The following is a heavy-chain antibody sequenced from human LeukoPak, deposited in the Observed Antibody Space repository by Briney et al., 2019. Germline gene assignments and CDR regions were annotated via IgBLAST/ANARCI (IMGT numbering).Heavy chain of an antibody. CDR1: GFTFSSYA. D-gene: IGHD3-10*01. CDR2: ISGSGGST. CDR3: AVVRGVITGHLSFDY. Sequence: GGSLRLSCAASGFTFSSYAMSWVRQAPGKGLEWVSAISGSGGSTYYADSVKGRFTISRDNSKNTLYLQMNSLRAEDTAVYYCAVVRGVITGHLSFDYWGQGTLVTVSS. J-gene: IGHJ4*02. V-gene: IGHV3-23*01.